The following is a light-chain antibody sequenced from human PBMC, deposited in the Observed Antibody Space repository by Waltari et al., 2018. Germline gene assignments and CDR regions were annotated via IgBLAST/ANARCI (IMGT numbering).Light chain of an antibody. J-gene: IGKJ1*01. CDR3: QKYNSYSET. CDR1: QSIRVW. Sequence: DIQMTQSPSTLSASVGDRVTITCRASQSIRVWLAWYQQKPGKAPKFLIYQAASLVSGVPSRFSGSGSGTEFTLTISSLQPDDFATYYCQKYNSYSETFGQGTKVEMK. CDR2: QAA. V-gene: IGKV1-5*03.